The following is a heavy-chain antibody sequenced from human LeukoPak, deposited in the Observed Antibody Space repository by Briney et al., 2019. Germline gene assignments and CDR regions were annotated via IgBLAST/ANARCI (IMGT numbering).Heavy chain of an antibody. V-gene: IGHV1-18*01. D-gene: IGHD6-19*01. Sequence: GASVKVSCKASGYTFTSYGISWVRQAPGQGLEWMGWITAYNDNTYYAQKFQGRVTITRNTSISTAYMELSSLRSEDTAVYYCALAVAGSYYMDVWGKGTTVTVSS. CDR2: ITAYNDNT. J-gene: IGHJ6*03. CDR1: GYTFTSYG. CDR3: ALAVAGSYYMDV.